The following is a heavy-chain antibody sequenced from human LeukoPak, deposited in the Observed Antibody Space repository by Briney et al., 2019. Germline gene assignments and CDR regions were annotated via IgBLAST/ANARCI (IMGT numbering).Heavy chain of an antibody. J-gene: IGHJ5*02. D-gene: IGHD2-2*01. Sequence: PGGSLRLSCAASGFTFSSYSMNWVRQAPGKGLEWVSYISSSSSTIYYADSVKGRFTISRDNAKNSLYLQMNSLRAEDTALYYCARDFTVVVPAAISWFDPWGQGTLVTVSS. V-gene: IGHV3-48*01. CDR2: ISSSSSTI. CDR3: ARDFTVVVPAAISWFDP. CDR1: GFTFSSYS.